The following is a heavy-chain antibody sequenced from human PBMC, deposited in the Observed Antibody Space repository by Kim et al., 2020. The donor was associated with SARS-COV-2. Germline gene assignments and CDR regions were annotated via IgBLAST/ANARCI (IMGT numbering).Heavy chain of an antibody. Sequence: SETLSLTCAVYGGSFSGYYWSWIRQPPGKGLEWIGEINHSGSTNYNPSLKSRVTISVDTSKNQFSLKLSSVTAADTAVYYCARLLARPPARYYCSSTSCPDYWGQGTLVTVSS. CDR1: GGSFSGYY. CDR3: ARLLARPPARYYCSSTSCPDY. J-gene: IGHJ4*02. CDR2: INHSGST. D-gene: IGHD2-2*01. V-gene: IGHV4-34*01.